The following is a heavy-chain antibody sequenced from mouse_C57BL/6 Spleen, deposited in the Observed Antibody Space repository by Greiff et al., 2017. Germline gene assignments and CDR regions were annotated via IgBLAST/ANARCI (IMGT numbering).Heavy chain of an antibody. Sequence: EVQLQQSGAELVRPGASVKLSCTASGFNIKDDYMHWVKQRPEQGLEWIGWIDPENGDTEYASKFQGKATITADTSSNTAYLQLSSLTSEDTAVYSGTTLSQEFAYWGQGTLVTVSA. CDR3: TTLSQEFAY. CDR2: IDPENGDT. V-gene: IGHV14-4*01. J-gene: IGHJ3*01. CDR1: GFNIKDDY. D-gene: IGHD3-2*02.